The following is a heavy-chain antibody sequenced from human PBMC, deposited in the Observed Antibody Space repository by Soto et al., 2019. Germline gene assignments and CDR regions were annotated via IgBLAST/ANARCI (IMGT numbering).Heavy chain of an antibody. CDR3: TRRVAGAIGGTDY. Sequence: GSLRLSCAVSGFIFSDHYMDWVRQAPGKGLEWVGRIRNKANSYTTEYAASVKGRFTISRDDPKNSLYLQMNSLKTEDTAVYFCTRRVAGAIGGTDYWGQGTLVTVSS. CDR1: GFIFSDHY. D-gene: IGHD2-2*01. J-gene: IGHJ4*02. V-gene: IGHV3-72*01. CDR2: IRNKANSYTT.